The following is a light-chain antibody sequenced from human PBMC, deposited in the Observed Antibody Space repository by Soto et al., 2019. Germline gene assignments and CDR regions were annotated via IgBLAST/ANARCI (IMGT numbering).Light chain of an antibody. CDR1: QSLLHSNGYNY. CDR3: MQALQTPWT. CDR2: LGS. J-gene: IGKJ1*01. V-gene: IGKV2-28*01. Sequence: DIVMTQSPLSLPVTPGEPASISCTSSQSLLHSNGYNYLDWYLQKPWQSPQLLIYLGSNRASGVPDRFSGSGSGTDFTLKISRVEAEDVGVYYCMQALQTPWTFGQGTKVEIK.